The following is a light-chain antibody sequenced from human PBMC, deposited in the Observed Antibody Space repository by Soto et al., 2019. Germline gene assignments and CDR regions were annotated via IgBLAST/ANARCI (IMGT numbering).Light chain of an antibody. V-gene: IGKV3-15*01. CDR2: GAS. Sequence: EIVLALSPATLSGFPGETATLSCSASQSVSSDLAWYQQKPGQAPRLLIYGASTRATGIPARFSGSGSGTEFTLTISSLKPDDFAAYYCEQYNSYSVTFGQGTKVDIK. CDR1: QSVSSD. CDR3: EQYNSYSVT. J-gene: IGKJ1*01.